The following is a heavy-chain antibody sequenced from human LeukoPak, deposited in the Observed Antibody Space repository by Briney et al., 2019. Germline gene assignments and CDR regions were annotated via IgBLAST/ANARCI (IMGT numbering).Heavy chain of an antibody. D-gene: IGHD1-26*01. V-gene: IGHV3-23*01. J-gene: IGHJ4*02. CDR3: AKDRAWGAFDY. CDR2: FVGDAGRT. CDR1: GFIFSIHG. Sequence: PGGSLRLSCVASGFIFSIHGMNWVRQAPGKGLEWVSGFVGDAGRTYYADSVKGRFTISRDNSKNTLYLQMNSLRAEDTAIYYCAKDRAWGAFDYWGQGTLVTVSS.